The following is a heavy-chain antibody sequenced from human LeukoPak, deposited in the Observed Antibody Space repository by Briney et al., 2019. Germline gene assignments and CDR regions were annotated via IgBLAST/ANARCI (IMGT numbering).Heavy chain of an antibody. CDR1: GGSISSSSYY. V-gene: IGHV4-39*01. Sequence: SETLSLTCTVSGGSISSSSYYWGWIRQPPGKGLEWIGSIYYSGSTYYNPSLKSRVTISVDTSKNQFSLKLSSVTAADTAVYYCARHAPPYCDFWSGYLGEGRPPYFDYWGQGTLVTVSS. CDR3: ARHAPPYCDFWSGYLGEGRPPYFDY. CDR2: IYYSGST. J-gene: IGHJ4*02. D-gene: IGHD3-3*01.